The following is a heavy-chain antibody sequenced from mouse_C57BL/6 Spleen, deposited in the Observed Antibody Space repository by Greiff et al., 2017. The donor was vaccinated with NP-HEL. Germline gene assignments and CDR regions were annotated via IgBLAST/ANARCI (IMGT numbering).Heavy chain of an antibody. V-gene: IGHV1-15*01. Sequence: VQLQQSGAELVRPGASVTLSCKASGYTFTDYEMHWVKQTPVHGLEWIGAIDPETGGTAYNQKFKGKAILTADKSSSTAYMELRSLTSVESAVYYCTRLDIYYYGSGAMDYRGKGTSVTVSS. J-gene: IGHJ4*01. CDR1: GYTFTDYE. D-gene: IGHD1-1*01. CDR2: IDPETGGT. CDR3: TRLDIYYYGSGAMDY.